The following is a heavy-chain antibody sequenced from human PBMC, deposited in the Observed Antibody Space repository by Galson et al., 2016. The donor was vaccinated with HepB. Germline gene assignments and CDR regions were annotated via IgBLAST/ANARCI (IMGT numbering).Heavy chain of an antibody. CDR2: IYWDDDK. D-gene: IGHD1-7*01. CDR3: AHVRDGLELYFDS. CDR1: GVSANTSRLD. J-gene: IGHJ4*02. V-gene: IGHV2-5*02. Sequence: PALVKPTQTLTLTCSFSGVSANTSRLDVGWIRQPPGKALEWLALIYWDDDKRYSPSLKSRLTITKDTSKNEVVLTMTNMYPVDTATYFCAHVRDGLELYFDSWGQGTLVTVSS.